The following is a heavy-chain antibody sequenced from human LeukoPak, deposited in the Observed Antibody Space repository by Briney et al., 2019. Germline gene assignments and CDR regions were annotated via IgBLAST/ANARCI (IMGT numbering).Heavy chain of an antibody. Sequence: GASVKVSCKASGYTCISYGFSWVRQAPGQGLEWMGWISAYNGDTNSAQKVQGRLTMTTDTSTSTAYMELRSLRSDDTAVYDCARGSGGEDYYDYVMHLWGQGTTVPLSS. CDR3: ARGSGGEDYYDYVMHL. J-gene: IGHJ6*02. D-gene: IGHD4-17*01. V-gene: IGHV1-18*01. CDR2: ISAYNGDT. CDR1: GYTCISYG.